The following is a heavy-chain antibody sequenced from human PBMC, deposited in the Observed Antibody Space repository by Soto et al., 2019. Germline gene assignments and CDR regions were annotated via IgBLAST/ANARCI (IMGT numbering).Heavy chain of an antibody. D-gene: IGHD3-16*01. CDR3: ARDLGDYFPGGMDV. J-gene: IGHJ6*02. CDR2: IYCSGST. Sequence: PSETLSLTCTVSGGSISSGDYYWSWIRQPPGKGLEWIGYIYCSGSTYCNPSLKSRVTISVDTSKNQFSLKLSSVTAADTAVYYCARDLGDYFPGGMDVWGQGTTVTVSS. CDR1: GGSISSGDYY. V-gene: IGHV4-30-4*01.